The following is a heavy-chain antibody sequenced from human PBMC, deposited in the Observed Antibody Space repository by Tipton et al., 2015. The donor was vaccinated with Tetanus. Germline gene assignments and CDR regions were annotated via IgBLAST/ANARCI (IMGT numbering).Heavy chain of an antibody. D-gene: IGHD3-16*01. CDR2: IQPDGSEG. V-gene: IGHV3-7*01. CDR1: GFIFSDHW. J-gene: IGHJ3*02. Sequence: SLRLSCAASGFIFSDHWMTWVRQAPGKGLEWVASIQPDGSEGHFVDSVKGRFTFSRDNAKNSLYLQLNSLRVEDTAVYYCARAISSRWGKHDAFDIWGQGTTVAVSP. CDR3: ARAISSRWGKHDAFDI.